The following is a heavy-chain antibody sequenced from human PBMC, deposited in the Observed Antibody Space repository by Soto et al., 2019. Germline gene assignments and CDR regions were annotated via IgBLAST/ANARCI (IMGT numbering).Heavy chain of an antibody. CDR1: GGSISSGDYY. CDR3: ARGPDVDTAMVNDY. D-gene: IGHD5-18*01. V-gene: IGHV4-30-4*01. CDR2: IYYSGST. Sequence: SETLSLTCTVSGGSISSGDYYWSWIRQPPGKGLEWIGYIYYSGSTYYNPSLKSRVTISVDTSKNQFSLKLSSVTAADTAVYYCARGPDVDTAMVNDYWGQGTLVTVSS. J-gene: IGHJ4*02.